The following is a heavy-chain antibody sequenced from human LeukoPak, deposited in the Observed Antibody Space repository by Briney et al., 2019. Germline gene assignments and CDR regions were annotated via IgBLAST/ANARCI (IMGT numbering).Heavy chain of an antibody. CDR2: IYYNGST. V-gene: IGHV4-39*02. J-gene: IGHJ4*02. CDR1: GGSISGNSYC. CDR3: ARDSHSSSFGY. Sequence: PSETLSLTCTVSGGSISGNSYCWGWIRQPPGQGLEWIGNIYYNGSTYYNPSLKSRVTISVDTSKKQFSLKLSSVTAADTAVYYCARDSHSSSFGYWGQGTLVTVSS. D-gene: IGHD6-6*01.